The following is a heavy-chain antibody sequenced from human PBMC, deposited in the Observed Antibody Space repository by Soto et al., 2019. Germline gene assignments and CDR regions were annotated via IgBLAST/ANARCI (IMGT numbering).Heavy chain of an antibody. CDR3: ARAGSSSVWFDP. D-gene: IGHD6-13*01. CDR2: IYHSGST. CDR1: GYSISSGYY. Sequence: NPSETLSLTCAVSGYSISSGYYWGWIRQPPGKGLEWIGSIYHSGSTYYNPSLKSRVTISVDTSKNQFSLKLSSVTAADTAVYYCARAGSSSVWFDPWGQGTLVTVSS. V-gene: IGHV4-38-2*01. J-gene: IGHJ5*02.